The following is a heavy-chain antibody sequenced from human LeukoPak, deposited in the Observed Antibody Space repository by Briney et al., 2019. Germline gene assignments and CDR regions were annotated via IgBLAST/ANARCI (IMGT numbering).Heavy chain of an antibody. CDR3: AIQPYSSSWYVLDY. CDR2: IYYSGST. D-gene: IGHD6-13*01. Sequence: PSETLSLTCTVSGGSISSSSYYWGWIRQPPGKGLEWSGRIYYSGSTYYNPSLKSRVTISVDTSKNQFSLKLSSVTAADTAVYYCAIQPYSSSWYVLDYWGQGTLVTVSS. V-gene: IGHV4-39*01. J-gene: IGHJ4*02. CDR1: GGSISSSSYY.